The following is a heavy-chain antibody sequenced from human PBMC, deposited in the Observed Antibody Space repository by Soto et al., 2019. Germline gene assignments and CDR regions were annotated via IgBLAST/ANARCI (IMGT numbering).Heavy chain of an antibody. CDR2: IYYSGST. CDR1: GGSISSSSYY. V-gene: IGHV4-39*01. J-gene: IGHJ4*02. CDR3: ARRYYGSGSYYFDY. D-gene: IGHD3-10*01. Sequence: SETLSLTCTVSGGSISSSSYYWGWIRQPPGKGLEWIGSIYYSGSTYYNPSLKSRVTISVDTSKNQFSLKLSSVTAADTAVYYCARRYYGSGSYYFDYWGQGTLVTVSS.